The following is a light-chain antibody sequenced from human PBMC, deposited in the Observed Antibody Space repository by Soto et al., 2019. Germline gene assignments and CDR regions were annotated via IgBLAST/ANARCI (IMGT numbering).Light chain of an antibody. V-gene: IGLV2-8*01. CDR2: EVS. CDR1: SSDVGGYNY. Sequence: QSALTQPPSASGSPGQSVTISCTGTSSDVGGYNYVSWYQHHPGQAPKLMIYEVSKRPSGFPDRFSGSKSGNTASLTVSGLQAADAAAYYCSSYAGSNNLWVFGGGTKVTVL. CDR3: SSYAGSNNLWV. J-gene: IGLJ3*02.